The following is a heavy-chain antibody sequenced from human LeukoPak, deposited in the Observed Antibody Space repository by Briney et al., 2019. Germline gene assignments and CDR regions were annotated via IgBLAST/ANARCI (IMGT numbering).Heavy chain of an antibody. Sequence: PGGSLRLFCAASGFTFSSYWMHWVRQAPGKGLVWVSRINGDGTTTTYADSVKGRFTISRDNAENTLYLQMNSLRAEDTAVYYCARSGGHNRLDYWGQGTLVTVSS. V-gene: IGHV3-74*03. CDR3: ARSGGHNRLDY. D-gene: IGHD2-15*01. J-gene: IGHJ4*02. CDR2: INGDGTTT. CDR1: GFTFSSYW.